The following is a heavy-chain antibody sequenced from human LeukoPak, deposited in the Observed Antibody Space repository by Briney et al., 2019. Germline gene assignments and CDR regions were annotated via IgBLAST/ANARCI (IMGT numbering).Heavy chain of an antibody. J-gene: IGHJ6*03. Sequence: ASVKVSCKASGGTFSSYAISWVRQAPGQGLEWMGGIIPIFGTANYAQKFQGRVTITTDESTSTAYMELSSLRSEDTAVYYCARDSCSSTSCYNYYYYYMDVWGKGTTVTVSS. CDR3: ARDSCSSTSCYNYYYYYMDV. D-gene: IGHD2-2*02. V-gene: IGHV1-69*05. CDR1: GGTFSSYA. CDR2: IIPIFGTA.